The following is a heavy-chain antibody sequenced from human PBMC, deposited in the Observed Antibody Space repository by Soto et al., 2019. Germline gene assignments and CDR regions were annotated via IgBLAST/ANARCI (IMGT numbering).Heavy chain of an antibody. CDR2: IWYDGSNK. CDR1: GFTFSSYG. Sequence: PGGSLRLSCAASGFTFSSYGMHWVRQAPGKGLEWVAVIWYDGSNKYYADSVKGRFTISRDNSKNTLYLQMNSLRAEDTAVYYCARDQVVPAVALSCMDVWGQGTTVTVSS. J-gene: IGHJ6*02. CDR3: ARDQVVPAVALSCMDV. D-gene: IGHD2-2*01. V-gene: IGHV3-33*01.